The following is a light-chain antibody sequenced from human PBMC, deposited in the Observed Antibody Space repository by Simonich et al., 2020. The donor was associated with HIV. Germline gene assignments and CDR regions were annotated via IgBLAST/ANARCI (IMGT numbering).Light chain of an antibody. Sequence: QSALTQPASVSGAPGQSITISCTGTISDVGSYNLVSWYQQHPGKAPKLMIYEGSERPSGVSTRFSASKSGNTASLTISGLQARDEADYYCSSYTGSNTVVFGGGTKLTVL. J-gene: IGLJ2*01. V-gene: IGLV2-14*02. CDR3: SSYTGSNTVV. CDR2: EGS. CDR1: ISDVGSYNL.